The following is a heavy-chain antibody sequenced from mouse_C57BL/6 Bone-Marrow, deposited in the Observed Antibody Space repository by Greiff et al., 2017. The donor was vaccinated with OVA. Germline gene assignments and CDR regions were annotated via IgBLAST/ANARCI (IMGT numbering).Heavy chain of an antibody. CDR3: ARCHVVVGTLDAMDY. J-gene: IGHJ4*01. Sequence: EVKLMESGGGLVQPGGSLSLSCAASGFTFTDYYMSWVRQPPGKALEWLGFIRNKANGYTTEYSASVKGRFTISRDNSQSILYLQMNALRAEDSATYDCARCHVVVGTLDAMDYWGQGTSVTVSS. D-gene: IGHD1-1*02. CDR1: GFTFTDYY. CDR2: IRNKANGYTT. V-gene: IGHV7-3*01.